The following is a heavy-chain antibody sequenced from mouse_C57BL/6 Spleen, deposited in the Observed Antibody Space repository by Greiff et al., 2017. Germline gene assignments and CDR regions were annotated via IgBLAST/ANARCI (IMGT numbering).Heavy chain of an antibody. V-gene: IGHV1-64*01. J-gene: IGHJ3*01. CDR2: IHPNSGST. CDR3: ARGRYEYALAY. D-gene: IGHD2-4*01. CDR1: GYTFTSYW. Sequence: QVQLQQPGAELVKPGASVKLSCKASGYTFTSYWMHWVKQRPGQGLAWIGMIHPNSGSTNYNEKFKSKATLTVDKSSSTAYMQLSSLTSEDSAVYYCARGRYEYALAYWGQGTLVTVSA.